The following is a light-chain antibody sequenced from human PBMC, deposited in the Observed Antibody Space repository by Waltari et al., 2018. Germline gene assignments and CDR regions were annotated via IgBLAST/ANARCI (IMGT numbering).Light chain of an antibody. V-gene: IGLV2-14*01. CDR1: SSDVGAYNY. CDR2: DVT. CDR3: SSYTSSSTWV. Sequence: QSVLTQPASVSGSPGQSITISCTVTSSDVGAYNYVSWYQQHPGRAPKLMIYDVTKRPSGVSNRFSGSKSGNTASLTISGLQAEDEADYYCSSYTSSSTWVFGGGTKLTVL. J-gene: IGLJ3*02.